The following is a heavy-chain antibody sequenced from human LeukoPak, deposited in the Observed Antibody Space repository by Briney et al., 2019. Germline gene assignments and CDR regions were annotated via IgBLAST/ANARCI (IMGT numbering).Heavy chain of an antibody. CDR1: GGSISSGGYS. Sequence: SQTLSLTCAVSGGSISSGGYSWSWIRQPPGKGLEWIGYIYYSGSTNYNPSLKSRVTISVDTSKNQFSLKLSSVTAADTAVYYCARHSTIRNFDYWGQGTLVTVSS. D-gene: IGHD5/OR15-5a*01. V-gene: IGHV4-30-4*07. CDR2: IYYSGST. CDR3: ARHSTIRNFDY. J-gene: IGHJ4*02.